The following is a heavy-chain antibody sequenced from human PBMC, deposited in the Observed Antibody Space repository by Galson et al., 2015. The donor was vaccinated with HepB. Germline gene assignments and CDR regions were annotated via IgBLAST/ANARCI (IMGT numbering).Heavy chain of an antibody. V-gene: IGHV1-3*04. CDR2: INTDNDNT. J-gene: IGHJ4*02. Sequence: SVKVSCKASGYTFTNYGIHWVRQAPGQGLEWMGWINTDNDNTKYAQRFQGRVTVTSDTSASTAYMELSSLRSEDTAVYYCARGSRWLVTYSFDYWGQGTLVTVSS. CDR1: GYTFTNYG. CDR3: ARGSRWLVTYSFDY. D-gene: IGHD6-19*01.